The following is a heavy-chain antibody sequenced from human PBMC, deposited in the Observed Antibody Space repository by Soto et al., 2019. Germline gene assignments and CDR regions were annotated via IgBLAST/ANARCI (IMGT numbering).Heavy chain of an antibody. CDR2: ISYDDGVNK. V-gene: IGHV3-30-3*01. CDR3: ARSIAVAGTPEFDY. J-gene: IGHJ4*02. D-gene: IGHD6-19*01. Sequence: QVQLVESGGGMVQPGRSLRLSCAASGFTFSSFTMHWVRQAPGKGLEWVAVISYDDGVNKNYADSVKGRFTISRDNSKNTLYLQMNSLRGEDTAMYYCARSIAVAGTPEFDYWGQGALVTVSS. CDR1: GFTFSSFT.